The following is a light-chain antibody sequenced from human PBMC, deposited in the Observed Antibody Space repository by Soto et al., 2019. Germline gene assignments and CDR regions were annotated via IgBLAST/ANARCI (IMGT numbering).Light chain of an antibody. Sequence: EIVLTQSPGTLSLSPGERATLSCRASQSDSSSYLARYQQKPGQAPRLLIYGASSRATGIPDRFSGSGSGTDFTLTISRLEPEDFAVYYCQQYGRSQTFGQGTKVEIK. CDR1: QSDSSSY. CDR2: GAS. CDR3: QQYGRSQT. J-gene: IGKJ1*01. V-gene: IGKV3-20*01.